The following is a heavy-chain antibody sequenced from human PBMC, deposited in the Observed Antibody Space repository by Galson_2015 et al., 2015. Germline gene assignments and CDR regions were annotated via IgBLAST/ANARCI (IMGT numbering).Heavy chain of an antibody. Sequence: VKVSCKASGYIFTDYGITWVRQAPGQGLEWMGWINAYNGNTNYGQKFQDRVTMTTDTSTSTAYMELRSLRSDDTAVYFCARDSTRCYLPLRCGYDYWGQGTLVTVSS. CDR3: ARDSTRCYLPLRCGYDY. V-gene: IGHV1-18*01. CDR1: GYIFTDYG. CDR2: INAYNGNT. D-gene: IGHD2-2*01. J-gene: IGHJ4*02.